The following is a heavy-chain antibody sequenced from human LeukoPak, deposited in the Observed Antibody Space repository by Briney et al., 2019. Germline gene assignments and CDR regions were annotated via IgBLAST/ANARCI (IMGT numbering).Heavy chain of an antibody. CDR2: ISANSGAT. CDR1: GFTFSSYP. D-gene: IGHD3-16*01. CDR3: ATDYDYVWGTDY. J-gene: IGHJ4*02. V-gene: IGHV3-23*01. Sequence: PGGTLRLSCAASGFTFSSYPMSWVRQAPGRGLEWVSVISANSGATYYADSVKGRFTISRDNSKNTLYLQMGSLRAEDMAVYYCATDYDYVWGTDYWGQGTLVTVSS.